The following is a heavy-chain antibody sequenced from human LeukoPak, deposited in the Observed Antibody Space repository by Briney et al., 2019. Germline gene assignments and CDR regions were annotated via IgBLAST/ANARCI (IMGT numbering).Heavy chain of an antibody. J-gene: IGHJ1*01. Sequence: PSETLSLTCAVYGGSFSGYYWSWIRQPPGKGLEWIGEINHSGSTNYNPSLKSRLTISVDTSKNQFSLKLSSVTAADTAVYYCARGYSSSWYPGIRYFQHWGQGTLVTVSS. CDR3: ARGYSSSWYPGIRYFQH. CDR2: INHSGST. CDR1: GGSFSGYY. D-gene: IGHD6-13*01. V-gene: IGHV4-34*01.